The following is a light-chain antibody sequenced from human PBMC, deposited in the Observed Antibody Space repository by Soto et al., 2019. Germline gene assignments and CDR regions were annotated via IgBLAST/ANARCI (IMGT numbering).Light chain of an antibody. J-gene: IGKJ2*01. CDR3: YQYYSLPLT. Sequence: DIVVTQSPDSLVLSLGERATINCKSSQNVLFSSNDKNYLAWYQQKPGQPPKLLIYWASIRESGVPDRFSGSGSGTDFTLTISSLQAEDVAVYYCYQYYSLPLTFGQGTKLEIK. CDR1: QNVLFSSNDKNY. V-gene: IGKV4-1*01. CDR2: WAS.